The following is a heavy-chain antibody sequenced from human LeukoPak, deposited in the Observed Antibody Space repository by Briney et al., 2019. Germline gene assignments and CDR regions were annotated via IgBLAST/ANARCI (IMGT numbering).Heavy chain of an antibody. CDR3: AKDLYSSGWYYFDY. V-gene: IGHV3-53*01. CDR1: GFTVSSNY. Sequence: TGGSLRLSCAASGFTVSSNYMSWVRPAPGKGLEWVSVIYSGGSTYYADSVKGRFTISRDNSKNTLYLQMNSLRAEDTAVYYCAKDLYSSGWYYFDYWGQGTLVTVSS. J-gene: IGHJ4*02. CDR2: IYSGGST. D-gene: IGHD6-19*01.